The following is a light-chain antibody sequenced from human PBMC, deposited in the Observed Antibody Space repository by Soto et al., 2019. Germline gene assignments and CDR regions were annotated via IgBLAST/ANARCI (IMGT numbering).Light chain of an antibody. CDR2: GAS. CDR3: QHYNNWPFT. V-gene: IGKV3-15*01. CDR1: QSVSSD. J-gene: IGKJ2*01. Sequence: EVVMTQSPATLSVSPGDRATLSCRASQSVSSDLAWHQQKPGQAPRLLIYGASTRATGIPARFNGSGSGTEFTLTISSLQSEDFAVYYCQHYNNWPFTFGQGTNLKTK.